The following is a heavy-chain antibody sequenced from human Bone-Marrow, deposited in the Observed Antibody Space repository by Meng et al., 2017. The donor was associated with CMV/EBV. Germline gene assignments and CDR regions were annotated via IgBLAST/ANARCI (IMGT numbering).Heavy chain of an antibody. D-gene: IGHD4-17*01. J-gene: IGHJ4*02. V-gene: IGHV3-7*01. Sequence: GGSLRLSCVASGFTFSSYWMNWVRQAPGKGLDWLANIKQDGSEKYYLDSVKGRFTTSRDNAKNSLYLQMNSLRAEDTAVYYCATAPYGDSPLVDWGQGTLVTVSS. CDR2: IKQDGSEK. CDR1: GFTFSSYW. CDR3: ATAPYGDSPLVD.